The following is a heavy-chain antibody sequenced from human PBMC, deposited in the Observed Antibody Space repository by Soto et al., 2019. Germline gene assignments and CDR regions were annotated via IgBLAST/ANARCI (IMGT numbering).Heavy chain of an antibody. Sequence: QVQLQQWGAGLLKPSETLSLTCAVYGGSFSGYYWSWIRQPPGKGLEWIGEINHSGSTNYNPSLKSRVTISVDTSKNQFSRKLSSVTAADTAVYYCARGLAVAGSYYYYYFDVWGKGTTVTVSS. D-gene: IGHD6-19*01. J-gene: IGHJ6*03. V-gene: IGHV4-34*01. CDR1: GGSFSGYY. CDR2: INHSGST. CDR3: ARGLAVAGSYYYYYFDV.